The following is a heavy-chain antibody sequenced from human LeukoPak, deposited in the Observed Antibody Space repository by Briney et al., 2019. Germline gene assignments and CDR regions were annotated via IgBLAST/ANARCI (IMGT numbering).Heavy chain of an antibody. CDR3: AKGGFGELGQQIDY. CDR2: ISYDGSNK. Sequence: GRSLRLSCAASGFTFSSYGMHWVRQAPGKGLEWVAVISYDGSNKYYADSVKGRFTISRDNSKNTLYLQMNSLRAEDTAVYYCAKGGFGELGQQIDYWGQGTLVTVSS. V-gene: IGHV3-30*18. D-gene: IGHD3-10*01. J-gene: IGHJ4*02. CDR1: GFTFSSYG.